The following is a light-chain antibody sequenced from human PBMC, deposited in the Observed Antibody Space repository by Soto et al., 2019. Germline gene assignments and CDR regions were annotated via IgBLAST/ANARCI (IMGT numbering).Light chain of an antibody. CDR2: DVS. CDR3: CSYAGSPRYV. CDR1: SSDVGGYNY. J-gene: IGLJ1*01. Sequence: QSALTQPRSVSGSPGQSVTISCTGTSSDVGGYNYVSWYQQHPGKAPKVMIYDVSERPSGVHDRFSDSKSGNTASLTISGLQAEDEADYYCCSYAGSPRYVFGTGTKLTVL. V-gene: IGLV2-11*01.